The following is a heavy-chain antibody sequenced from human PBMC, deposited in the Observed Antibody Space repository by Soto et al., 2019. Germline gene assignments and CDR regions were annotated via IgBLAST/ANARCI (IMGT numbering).Heavy chain of an antibody. CDR1: GFTFRSHR. V-gene: IGHV3-74*01. J-gene: IGHJ4*02. CDR2: IDTDGGGT. D-gene: IGHD4-17*01. Sequence: EVQLVESGGGLVQPGGSLRVSCAASGFTFRSHRIHWVRQAPGKGLEWVSRIDTDGGGTSYGDAVKGRFAIATDNAENTVYLQMNGLRVEDMAVYYCATVFDVWGQGTLVTVSS. CDR3: ATVFDV.